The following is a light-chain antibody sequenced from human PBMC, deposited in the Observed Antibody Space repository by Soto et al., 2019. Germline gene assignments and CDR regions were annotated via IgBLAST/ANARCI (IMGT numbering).Light chain of an antibody. CDR3: QQHYSTPLT. V-gene: IGKV4-1*01. Sequence: DLVLTRSPDSLAVSLGERATINCKSSQSVLYSSNNKNYFVWYQQKPGQPPKLLISGASTRESGVPDRFSGSGSGTDFTLTISSLQAEDVAVYYCQQHYSTPLTFGQGTRLEIK. CDR2: GAS. J-gene: IGKJ5*01. CDR1: QSVLYSSNNKNY.